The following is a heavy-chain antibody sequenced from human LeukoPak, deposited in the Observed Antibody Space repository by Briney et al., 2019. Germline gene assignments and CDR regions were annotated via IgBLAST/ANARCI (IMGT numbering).Heavy chain of an antibody. Sequence: GGSLKLSCAASGFTFSSYDMSWVRQAPGQGLEWVSAISGSGGSTYYADSVKGRFTISRDNSKNTLYLQMNSLRAEDTAVYYCATLGATIITVYYFDYWGQGTLVTVSS. D-gene: IGHD1-26*01. CDR3: ATLGATIITVYYFDY. CDR1: GFTFSSYD. V-gene: IGHV3-23*01. J-gene: IGHJ4*02. CDR2: ISGSGGST.